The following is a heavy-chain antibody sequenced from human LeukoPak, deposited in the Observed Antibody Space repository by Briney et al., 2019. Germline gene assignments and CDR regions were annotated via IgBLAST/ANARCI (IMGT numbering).Heavy chain of an antibody. CDR2: IWYDGSNK. CDR1: GFSFNNAW. Sequence: PGGSLRLSCAASGFSFNNAWMNWVRQAPGKGLEWVAVIWYDGSNKYYADSVKGRFTISRDNSKNTLYLQMNSLRAEDTAVYYCARVRGIAVAGIGWANHDAFDIWGQGTMVTVSS. D-gene: IGHD6-19*01. J-gene: IGHJ3*02. V-gene: IGHV3-33*08. CDR3: ARVRGIAVAGIGWANHDAFDI.